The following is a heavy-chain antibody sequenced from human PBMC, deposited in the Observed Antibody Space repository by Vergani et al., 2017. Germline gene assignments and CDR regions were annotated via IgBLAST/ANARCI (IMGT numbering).Heavy chain of an antibody. D-gene: IGHD3-22*01. J-gene: IGHJ4*02. CDR3: AKHFSGCCIDY. CDR2: IQFDGSYQ. V-gene: IGHV3-30*02. CDR1: GFTLSNYD. Sequence: QVQLVESGGGVFQRGGSLRLSCAKSGFTLSNYDMHWIRQGPGKGLEFVAFIQFDGSYQYYADSVIGRFTLSRDFSKNTLYLQMNSLRTDDTATYYCAKHFSGCCIDYWGQGSQVIVSS.